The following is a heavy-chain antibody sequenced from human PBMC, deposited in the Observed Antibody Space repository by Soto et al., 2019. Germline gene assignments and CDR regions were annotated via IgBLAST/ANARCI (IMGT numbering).Heavy chain of an antibody. CDR3: ARGGGYDILTGYSPDYYYYGMDV. CDR1: GGSFSGYY. D-gene: IGHD3-9*01. CDR2: INHSGST. V-gene: IGHV4-34*01. J-gene: IGHJ6*02. Sequence: PSETVSLTCAVYGGSFSGYYWSWIRQPPGKGLEWIGEINHSGSTNYNPSLKSRVTISVNTSKNQFSPKLSSVTAADTAVYYCARGGGYDILTGYSPDYYYYGMDVWGQGTTVTVSS.